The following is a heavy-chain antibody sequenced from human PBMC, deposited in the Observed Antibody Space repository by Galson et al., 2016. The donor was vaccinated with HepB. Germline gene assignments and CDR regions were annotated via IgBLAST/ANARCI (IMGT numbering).Heavy chain of an antibody. V-gene: IGHV3-23*01. J-gene: IGHJ5*02. CDR2: IGGSGSST. Sequence: SLRLSCAASGFTFSTYAMSWVRQAPGKGLEWVSLIGGSGSSTFYADSVKGRFTISRDNSKNTLYLQMNSLRAEDTAVYYCAKRYCSGGSCYHVDHWGQGTLVTVSS. CDR1: GFTFSTYA. D-gene: IGHD2-15*01. CDR3: AKRYCSGGSCYHVDH.